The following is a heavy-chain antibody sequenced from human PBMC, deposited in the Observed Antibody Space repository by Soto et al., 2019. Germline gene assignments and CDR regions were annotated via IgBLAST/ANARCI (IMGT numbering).Heavy chain of an antibody. CDR3: ARDYGYGTRYYYYGMDV. Sequence: ASVKVSCTASGYTFTGYYMHWARQAPGQGLGWMGWINPNSGGTNYAQKFQGWVTMTRDTSISTAYMELSRLRSDDTAVYYCARDYGYGTRYYYYGMDVWGQGTTVTVSS. J-gene: IGHJ6*02. V-gene: IGHV1-2*04. CDR1: GYTFTGYY. CDR2: INPNSGGT. D-gene: IGHD2-8*01.